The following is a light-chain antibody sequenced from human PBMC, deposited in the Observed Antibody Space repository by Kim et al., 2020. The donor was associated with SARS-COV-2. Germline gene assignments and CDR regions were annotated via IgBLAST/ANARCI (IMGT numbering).Light chain of an antibody. Sequence: VSPGERATLSCRASQSISNNLAWYQHKPGQAPRLLIYDASTRATGIPARFSGSGSGTEFTLTISTLQSEDFAVYYCQKYNKWPLTFGGGTKVDIK. CDR2: DAS. V-gene: IGKV3-15*01. CDR1: QSISNN. CDR3: QKYNKWPLT. J-gene: IGKJ4*01.